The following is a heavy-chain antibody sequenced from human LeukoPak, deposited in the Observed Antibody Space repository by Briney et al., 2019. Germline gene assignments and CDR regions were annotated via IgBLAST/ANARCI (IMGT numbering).Heavy chain of an antibody. V-gene: IGHV1-2*02. J-gene: IGHJ4*02. CDR2: INPNSGGT. Sequence: GASVKVSCKASGYTFTGYYMHWVRQAPGQGLEWLGWINPNSGGTNYAQKFEGRVTMTRDTSISTAYMELSRLRSDDTAVYYCARSLYGSGNDYWGQGTLVTVSS. D-gene: IGHD3-10*01. CDR3: ARSLYGSGNDY. CDR1: GYTFTGYY.